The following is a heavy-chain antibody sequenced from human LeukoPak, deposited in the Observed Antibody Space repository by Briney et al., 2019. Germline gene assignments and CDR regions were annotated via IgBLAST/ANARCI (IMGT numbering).Heavy chain of an antibody. CDR2: IYYSGST. CDR3: ARDRGGSYDDY. V-gene: IGHV4-59*06. Sequence: SETLSLTCTVSGGSISSYYWSWIRQHPGKGLEWIGYIYYSGSTYYNPSLKSRVTISVDTSKNQFSLKLSSVTAADTAVYYCARDRGGSYDDYWGQGTLVTVSS. D-gene: IGHD1-26*01. J-gene: IGHJ4*02. CDR1: GGSISSYY.